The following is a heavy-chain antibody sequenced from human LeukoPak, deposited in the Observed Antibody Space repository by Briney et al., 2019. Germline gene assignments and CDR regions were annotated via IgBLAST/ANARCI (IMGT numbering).Heavy chain of an antibody. CDR3: ARGSDYRKNFDY. CDR1: GFTFSSYA. Sequence: LRLSCAASGFTFSSYAMSWVRQAPGKGLEWIGYIYHSGSTYYNPSLKSRVTMSVDTSKIQFSLELNSVTAADTAVYYCARGSDYRKNFDYWAREPWSPSP. J-gene: IGHJ4*02. D-gene: IGHD4-11*01. CDR2: IYHSGST. V-gene: IGHV4-30-2*05.